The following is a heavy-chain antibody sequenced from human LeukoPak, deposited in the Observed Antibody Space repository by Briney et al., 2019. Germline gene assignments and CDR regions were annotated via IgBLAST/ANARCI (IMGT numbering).Heavy chain of an antibody. V-gene: IGHV4-59*08. CDR3: ARCDNYDFWSGYLDY. CDR1: GGSISSYY. J-gene: IGHJ4*02. CDR2: IYSNGNT. D-gene: IGHD3-3*01. Sequence: SETLSLTCTVSGGSISSYYWTWIRQPPGKGLEWIGHIYSNGNTNYNPSLKSRVTISVDTSKNHFSLKLRSVTAADTAVYYCARCDNYDFWSGYLDYWGQGTLVTVSS.